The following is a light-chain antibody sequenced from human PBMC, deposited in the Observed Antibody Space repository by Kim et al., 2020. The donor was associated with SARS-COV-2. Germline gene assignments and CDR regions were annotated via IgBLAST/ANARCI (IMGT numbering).Light chain of an antibody. CDR1: QVISNY. Sequence: ASVGDGVTITCRANQVISNYLAWYQQKPGKPPKRLIYDASALPSGVPSRFSGSISGTDFTLTVTSLQPEDVATYYCQQYNSAPCTFGQGTKVDIK. J-gene: IGKJ1*01. CDR2: DAS. V-gene: IGKV1-27*01. CDR3: QQYNSAPCT.